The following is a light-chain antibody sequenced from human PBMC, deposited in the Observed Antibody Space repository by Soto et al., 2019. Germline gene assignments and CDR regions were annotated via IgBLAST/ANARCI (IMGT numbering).Light chain of an antibody. CDR3: SSYTTSSTRV. Sequence: QSVLTQPASVSGSPGQSITISCTGTSSDVGAYDFVSWYQQHPDKAPKLMIYEVSNRPSGVSHRFSGSKSVNTATLTISGLQAEDEADYYCSSYTTSSTRVFGTGNKLTVL. CDR2: EVS. J-gene: IGLJ1*01. V-gene: IGLV2-14*03. CDR1: SSDVGAYDF.